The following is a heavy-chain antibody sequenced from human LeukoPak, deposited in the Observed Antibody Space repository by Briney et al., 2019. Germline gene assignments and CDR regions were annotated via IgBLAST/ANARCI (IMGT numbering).Heavy chain of an antibody. CDR3: ARSLTGGGDCYSCYYYYMDV. CDR2: IIPIFGTA. Sequence: GASVKVSCKASGGTFSSYAISWVRQAPGQGLEWMGGIIPIFGTANYAQKFQGRVTITTDESTSTAYMELSSLRSEDTAVYYCARSLTGGGDCYSCYYYYMDVWGKGTTVTVSS. D-gene: IGHD2-21*02. J-gene: IGHJ6*03. CDR1: GGTFSSYA. V-gene: IGHV1-69*05.